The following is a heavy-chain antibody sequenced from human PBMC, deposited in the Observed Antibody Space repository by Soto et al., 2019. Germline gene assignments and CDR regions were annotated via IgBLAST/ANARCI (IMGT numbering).Heavy chain of an antibody. CDR2: IDWDDDK. J-gene: IGHJ4*02. CDR3: ARALSKRWFHYNYAFDN. V-gene: IGHV2-70*01. Sequence: SGPTRVNPTQTLALTCTFSGFSLSTNGMCVGWIRQAPGKALEWLALIDWDDDKYYSTSLKTRLTISKDTSKNQVVLTMTTMDPVDTATYYCARALSKRWFHYNYAFDNWGQGTLVTVSS. D-gene: IGHD5-12*01. CDR1: GFSLSTNGMC.